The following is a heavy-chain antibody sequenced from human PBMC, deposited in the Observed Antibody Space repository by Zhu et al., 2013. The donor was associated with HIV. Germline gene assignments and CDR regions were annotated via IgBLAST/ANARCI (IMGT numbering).Heavy chain of an antibody. CDR3: ATDFFPLVRGVIITTNYYYYGMDV. Sequence: QVQLVQSGAEVKKPGASVKVSCKVSGYTLTELSMHWVRQAPGKGLEWMGGFDPEDGETIYAQKFQGRVTMTEDTSTDTAYMELSSLRSEDTAVYYCATDFFPLVRGVIITTNYYYYGMDVWAERTDGHRLL. CDR2: FDPEDGET. CDR1: GYTLTELS. V-gene: IGHV1-24*01. D-gene: IGHD3-10*01. J-gene: IGHJ6*04.